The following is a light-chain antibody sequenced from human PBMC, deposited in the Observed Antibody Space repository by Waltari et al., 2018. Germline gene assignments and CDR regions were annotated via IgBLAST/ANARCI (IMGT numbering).Light chain of an antibody. V-gene: IGKV1-5*03. Sequence: DLQMTQSPSTLSASVGDRFTITCRASQSISNWLAWYQQKPGEAPKLLIYKASTLESGVPSRFSGSGSGTEFTLTISSLQPDDFATYYCQQYNSYSLLTFGGGTKVEIK. CDR2: KAS. CDR1: QSISNW. J-gene: IGKJ4*01. CDR3: QQYNSYSLLT.